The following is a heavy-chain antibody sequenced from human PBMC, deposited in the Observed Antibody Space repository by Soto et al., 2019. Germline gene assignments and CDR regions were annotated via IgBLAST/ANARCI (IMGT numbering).Heavy chain of an antibody. CDR3: ARVVVDTAMGTIFDY. CDR2: INPNSGGT. D-gene: IGHD5-18*01. J-gene: IGHJ4*02. CDR1: GYTFTGYY. Sequence: ASVKVSCKASGYTFTGYYMHWVRQAPGQGLEWMGWINPNSGGTNYAQKFQGWVTMTRDTSISTAYMELSRLRSDDTAVYYCARVVVDTAMGTIFDYWGQGTLVTVSS. V-gene: IGHV1-2*04.